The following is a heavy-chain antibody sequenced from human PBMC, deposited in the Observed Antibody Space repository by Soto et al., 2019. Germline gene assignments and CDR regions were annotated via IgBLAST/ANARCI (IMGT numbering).Heavy chain of an antibody. J-gene: IGHJ6*02. V-gene: IGHV3-21*06. Sequence: EVQLVESGGGLVKPGGSLRLSCAPSGFNFSIYSMNWVRQAPGKGLEWVASISSRTGYINYADSVKSRATISRDNAKNSLFLQLNSLRAEDTARYYCARGVVSSWVDSYYGMDVWGPGTTVTVSS. CDR2: ISSRTGYI. D-gene: IGHD2-15*01. CDR1: GFNFSIYS. CDR3: ARGVVSSWVDSYYGMDV.